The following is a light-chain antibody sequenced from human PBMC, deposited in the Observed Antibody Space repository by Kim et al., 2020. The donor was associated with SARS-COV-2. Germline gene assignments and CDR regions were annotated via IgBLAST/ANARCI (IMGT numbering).Light chain of an antibody. V-gene: IGLV1-44*01. CDR1: SSNIGSNT. CDR2: SNN. CDR3: ATWDDSLNGYV. J-gene: IGLJ1*01. Sequence: LTQPPSASGTPGQRVTISCSGSSSNIGSNTVNWYQQLPGTAPKLLIYSNNRRPSGVPDRFSGSKSGTSASLAISGLQSEDEADYYCATWDDSLNGYV.